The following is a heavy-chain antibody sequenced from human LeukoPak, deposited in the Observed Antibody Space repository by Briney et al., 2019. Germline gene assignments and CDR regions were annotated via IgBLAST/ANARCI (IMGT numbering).Heavy chain of an antibody. Sequence: ASVKVSCKASGYTFTSYGISWVRQAPGQGLEWMGWISAYNGNTNYAQKLQGRVTMTTDTSTSTAYMELRSLRSDDTAVYYCARDLWMEAVDNYDYYYGMDVWGKGTTVTVSS. J-gene: IGHJ6*04. CDR2: ISAYNGNT. V-gene: IGHV1-18*04. CDR1: GYTFTSYG. CDR3: ARDLWMEAVDNYDYYYGMDV. D-gene: IGHD6-19*01.